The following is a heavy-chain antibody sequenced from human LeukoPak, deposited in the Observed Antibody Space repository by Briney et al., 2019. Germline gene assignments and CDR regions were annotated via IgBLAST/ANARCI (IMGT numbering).Heavy chain of an antibody. CDR1: GGSISSYY. CDR2: IYYSGST. V-gene: IGHV4-59*12. D-gene: IGHD2-2*01. J-gene: IGHJ6*03. CDR3: ARAGRTNYCSSTSCYGNYYMDV. Sequence: KASETLSLTCTVSGGSISSYYWTWIRQPPGKGLEWIGYIYYSGSTYYNPSLKSRVTISVDTSKNQFSLKLSSVTAADTAVYYCARAGRTNYCSSTSCYGNYYMDVWGKGTTVTVSS.